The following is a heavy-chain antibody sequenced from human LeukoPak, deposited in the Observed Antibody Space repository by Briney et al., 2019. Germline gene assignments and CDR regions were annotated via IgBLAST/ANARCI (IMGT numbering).Heavy chain of an antibody. D-gene: IGHD1-1*01. J-gene: IGHJ4*02. Sequence: GRSLRLSCAASGFTFSSCGLHWVRQAPGKGLEWVAVIWYDGSNKYYADSVKGRFTISRDNSKNTLYLQMNSLRAEDTAVYYCAKDGPGIGTNWGQGTLVTVSS. CDR3: AKDGPGIGTN. CDR1: GFTFSSCG. CDR2: IWYDGSNK. V-gene: IGHV3-33*06.